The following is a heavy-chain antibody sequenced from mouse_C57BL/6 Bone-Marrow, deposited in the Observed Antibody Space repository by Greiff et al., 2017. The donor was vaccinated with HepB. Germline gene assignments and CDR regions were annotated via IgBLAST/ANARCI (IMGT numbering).Heavy chain of an antibody. V-gene: IGHV7-3*01. CDR3: ARGITTVVYYYAMDY. CDR2: IRNKANGYTT. Sequence: EVKLVESGGGLVQPGGSLSLSCAASGFTFTDYYMSWVRQPPGKALEWLGFIRNKANGYTTEYSASVKGRFTISRDNSQSILYLQMNALRAEDSATYYCARGITTVVYYYAMDYWGQGTSVTVSS. CDR1: GFTFTDYY. D-gene: IGHD1-1*01. J-gene: IGHJ4*01.